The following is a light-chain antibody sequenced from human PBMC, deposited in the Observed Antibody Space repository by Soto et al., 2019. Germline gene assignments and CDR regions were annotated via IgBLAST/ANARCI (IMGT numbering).Light chain of an antibody. J-gene: IGKJ4*01. Sequence: EIVLTQSPATLSLSPGERATLSCRASQSITSYLAWYQQKPGQAPRLLIYDASNRATGVPARFSGSGSGTDFTLPISSLEPEDFAFYYCQQRYSWPRAFGGGTKVELK. CDR3: QQRYSWPRA. V-gene: IGKV3-11*01. CDR2: DAS. CDR1: QSITSY.